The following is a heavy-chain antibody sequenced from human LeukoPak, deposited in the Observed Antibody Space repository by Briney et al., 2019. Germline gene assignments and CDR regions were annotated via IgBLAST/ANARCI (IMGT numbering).Heavy chain of an antibody. D-gene: IGHD3-3*01. V-gene: IGHV3-30-3*01. CDR1: GFTFSSYA. CDR3: AREGYYDFWSGYRYPGNYYYYGMDV. Sequence: GGSLRLSCAASGFTFSSYAMHWVRQAPGKGLEWVAVISYDGSNKYYADSVKGRFTISRDNSKNTLYLQTNSLRAEDTAVYYCAREGYYDFWSGYRYPGNYYYYGMDVWGQGTTVTVSS. CDR2: ISYDGSNK. J-gene: IGHJ6*02.